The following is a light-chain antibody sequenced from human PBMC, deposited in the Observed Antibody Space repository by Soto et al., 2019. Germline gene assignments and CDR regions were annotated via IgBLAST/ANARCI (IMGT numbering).Light chain of an antibody. V-gene: IGLV7-43*01. J-gene: IGLJ2*01. CDR2: STS. Sequence: QAVVTQEPSLTVSPGGTVTLTCASSAGAVTSAYYTNWLQQKPGQAPRALIYSTSEKHSWTPARFSGSLLGGKAALTLSAAQPKDEADYYCLLYYGGAQVLFGGGTKLTVL. CDR1: AGAVTSAYY. CDR3: LLYYGGAQVL.